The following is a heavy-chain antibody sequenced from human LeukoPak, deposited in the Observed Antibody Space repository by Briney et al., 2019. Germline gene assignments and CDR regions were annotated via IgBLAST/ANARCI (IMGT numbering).Heavy chain of an antibody. CDR2: IYHSGST. CDR3: AREGISKYYDFWSGYPSDAFDI. CDR1: GGSISSSNW. D-gene: IGHD3-3*01. J-gene: IGHJ3*02. Sequence: SGTLSLTCAVSGGSISSSNWWSWVRQPPGKGLEWIGEIYHSGSTYYNPSLKSRVTISVDTSKNQFSLKLSSVTAADTAVYYCAREGISKYYDFWSGYPSDAFDIWGQGTMVTVSS. V-gene: IGHV4-4*02.